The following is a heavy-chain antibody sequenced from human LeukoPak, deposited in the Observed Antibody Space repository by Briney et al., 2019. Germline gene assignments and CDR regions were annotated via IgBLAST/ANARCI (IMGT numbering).Heavy chain of an antibody. CDR2: ISYDGGSK. Sequence: GGSLRLSCAASGFTFRNYAMYWVRQAPGRGLDWVAVISYDGGSKYYADSVKGRFPISRDNSKNTLYLQMNSLRAEDTAVYYCARGPHITIFGVATNAFDIWGQGTMVTVSS. CDR1: GFTFRNYA. CDR3: ARGPHITIFGVATNAFDI. D-gene: IGHD3-3*01. V-gene: IGHV3-30*04. J-gene: IGHJ3*02.